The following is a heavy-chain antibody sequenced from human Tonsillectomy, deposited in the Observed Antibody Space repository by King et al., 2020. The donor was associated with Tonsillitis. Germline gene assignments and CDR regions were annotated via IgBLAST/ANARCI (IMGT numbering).Heavy chain of an antibody. CDR3: AKDQGDCGGDCYPEYFQH. Sequence: VQLVESGGGLVQPGGSLRLSCAASGFTFSSYAMSWVRQAPGKGLEWVSAISCSGGSTYYADSVKGRFTISRDNSKNTLYLQMNSLRAEDTAVYYCAKDQGDCGGDCYPEYFQHWGQGTLVTVSS. CDR1: GFTFSSYA. V-gene: IGHV3-23*04. CDR2: ISCSGGST. J-gene: IGHJ1*01. D-gene: IGHD2-21*02.